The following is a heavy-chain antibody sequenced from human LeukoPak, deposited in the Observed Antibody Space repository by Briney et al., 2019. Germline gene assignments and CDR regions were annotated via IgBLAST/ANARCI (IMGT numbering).Heavy chain of an antibody. CDR2: ISSSSSYI. Sequence: PGGSLRLSCAASGFTFSSYSMNWVRQAPGKELEWVSSISSSSSYIYYADSVKGRFTISRDNAKNSLYLQMNSLRAEDTAVYYCAKQHAATGGYFDYWGQGTLVTVSS. CDR1: GFTFSSYS. J-gene: IGHJ4*02. D-gene: IGHD1/OR15-1a*01. CDR3: AKQHAATGGYFDY. V-gene: IGHV3-21*04.